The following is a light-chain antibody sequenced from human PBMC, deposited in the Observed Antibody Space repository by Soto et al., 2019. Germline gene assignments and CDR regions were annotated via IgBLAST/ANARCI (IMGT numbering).Light chain of an antibody. J-gene: IGLJ2*01. V-gene: IGLV2-14*01. CDR2: DVS. CDR1: SSDVGGYNY. CDR3: ISYTSSSTPVV. Sequence: QSALTQPASVSGSPGQSITISCTGTSSDVGGYNYVSWYQQHPGKAPKLMIYDVSNRPSGVSNRFSGSKSGNTASLTISGLQAEDEADYYCISYTSSSTPVVVGGGTKLTVL.